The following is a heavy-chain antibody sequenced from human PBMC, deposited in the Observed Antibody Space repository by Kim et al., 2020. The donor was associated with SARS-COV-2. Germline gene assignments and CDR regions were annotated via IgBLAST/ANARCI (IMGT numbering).Heavy chain of an antibody. D-gene: IGHD4-17*01. J-gene: IGHJ6*02. CDR3: ARNYGGNKYYYYGMDV. Sequence: KFQGRVTITADESTSTAYMELSSLRSEDTAVYYCARNYGGNKYYYYGMDVWGQGTTVTVSS. V-gene: IGHV1-69*01.